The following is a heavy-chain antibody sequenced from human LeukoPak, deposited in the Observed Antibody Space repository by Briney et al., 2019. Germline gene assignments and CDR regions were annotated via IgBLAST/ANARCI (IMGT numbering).Heavy chain of an antibody. J-gene: IGHJ6*03. D-gene: IGHD3-10*01. V-gene: IGHV3-23*01. Sequence: GGSLRLSCAASGFTFSSYAMSWVRQAPGKGLEWVSAISGSGGSTYYADSVKGRFTISRDNSKNTLYLQMNSLRAEDTAVYYCTRDPGGSGHMGVWGKETTVTVSS. CDR1: GFTFSSYA. CDR3: TRDPGGSGHMGV. CDR2: ISGSGGST.